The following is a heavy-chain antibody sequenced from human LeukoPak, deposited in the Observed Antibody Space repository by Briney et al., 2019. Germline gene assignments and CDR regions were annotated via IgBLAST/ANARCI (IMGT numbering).Heavy chain of an antibody. J-gene: IGHJ4*02. CDR2: IYPGDSDT. D-gene: IGHD4-11*01. V-gene: IGHV5-51*01. CDR1: GYTFTAYW. CDR3: ARYSSSSFHY. Sequence: GESLQISCKGSGYTFTAYWIGWVRQQPGKGLEFMGMIYPGDSDTRYSPSFQGQVTMSADKSINTAYLQWRSLQASDTATYYCARYSSSSFHYWGQGTLVTASS.